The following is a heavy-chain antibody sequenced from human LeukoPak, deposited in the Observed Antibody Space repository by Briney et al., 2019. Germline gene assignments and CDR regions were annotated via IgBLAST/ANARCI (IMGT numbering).Heavy chain of an antibody. CDR2: ISGSGGTT. V-gene: IGHV3-23*01. CDR1: GGSISSGGYY. D-gene: IGHD3-10*01. Sequence: ETLSLTCTVSGGSISSGGYYWSWIRQHPGKGLELVSGISGSGGTTYYADSVKGRFTISRDNTKNTLFLQMNSLRAEDTAVYYCAKDRWESGSGNWFDPWVQGTLVTVSS. CDR3: AKDRWESGSGNWFDP. J-gene: IGHJ5*02.